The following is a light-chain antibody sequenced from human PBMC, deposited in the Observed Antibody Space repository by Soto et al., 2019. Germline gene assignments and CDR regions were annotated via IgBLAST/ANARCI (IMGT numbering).Light chain of an antibody. V-gene: IGKV3-11*01. CDR3: QQRSNWPT. CDR1: QSVSSY. J-gene: IGKJ2*01. CDR2: DAS. Sequence: EIVLTQSPATLSLSPGERATLSCRASQSVSSYLAWYQQKPGQAPRLLIYDASNRATGIAARFSGSGSGTDYTLTISSLWPEDLAVYYCQQRSNWPTFGQGTKLEIK.